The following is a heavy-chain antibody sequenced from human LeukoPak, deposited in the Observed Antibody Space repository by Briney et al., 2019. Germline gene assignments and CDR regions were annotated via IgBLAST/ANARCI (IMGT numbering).Heavy chain of an antibody. Sequence: LSETLSLTCAVYGGSFSGYYWSWIRQPPGKGLEWIGEINHSGSTNYNPSLKSRVTISVDTSKNQFSLKLSSVTAADTAVYYCAREGRGELRFSYYYYYMDVWGKGTTVTVSS. J-gene: IGHJ6*03. CDR3: AREGRGELRFSYYYYYMDV. D-gene: IGHD3-3*01. CDR1: GGSFSGYY. V-gene: IGHV4-34*01. CDR2: INHSGST.